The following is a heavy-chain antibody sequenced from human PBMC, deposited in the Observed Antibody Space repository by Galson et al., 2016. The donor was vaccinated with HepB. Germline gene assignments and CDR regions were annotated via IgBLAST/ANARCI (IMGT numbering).Heavy chain of an antibody. CDR2: ISWSSANI. J-gene: IGHJ6*02. D-gene: IGHD3-3*01. CDR1: GFTFDDYA. V-gene: IGHV3-9*01. CDR3: AKERASPWSEYGKYFYGMDV. Sequence: SLRLSCAASGFTFDDYAMHWVRQAPGKGLGWVSGISWSSANIGYTDSVKGSFTISRDNGKNSMYLQMNSLRAEDTALYYCAKERASPWSEYGKYFYGMDVWGQGTTVTVSS.